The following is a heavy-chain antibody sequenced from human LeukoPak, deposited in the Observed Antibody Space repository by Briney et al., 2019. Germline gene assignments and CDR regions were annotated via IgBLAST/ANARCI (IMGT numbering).Heavy chain of an antibody. D-gene: IGHD1-26*01. CDR1: GGSFSSSA. V-gene: IGHV1-69*13. CDR2: IIPKLRTS. CDR3: AREKGSWGVFDY. Sequence: ASVKVSCKASGGSFSSSAISWVRQAPGQGLEWMGGIIPKLRTSNYAQKFRGRVTITADESTTTAYMELSSLRSEDTAVYYCAREKGSWGVFDYWGQGTLVTVSS. J-gene: IGHJ4*02.